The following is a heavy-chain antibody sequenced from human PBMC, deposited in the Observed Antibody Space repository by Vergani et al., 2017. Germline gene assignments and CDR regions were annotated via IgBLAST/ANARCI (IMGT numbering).Heavy chain of an antibody. CDR1: GFTFSSYS. CDR3: ARDRNYYYDMDV. V-gene: IGHV3-48*02. CDR2: ISSSSSTI. Sequence: EVQLVESGGGLVQPGGSLRLSCAASGFTFSSYSMNWVRQAPGKGLEWVSYISSSSSTIYYADSVKGRFTISRDNAKNSLYLQMNSLTDEDTAVYYCARDRNYYYDMDVWGKGTTVTVSS. J-gene: IGHJ6*03.